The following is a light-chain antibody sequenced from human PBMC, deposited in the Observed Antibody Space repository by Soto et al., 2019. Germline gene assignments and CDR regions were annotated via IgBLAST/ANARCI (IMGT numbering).Light chain of an antibody. CDR2: RAS. Sequence: VMTQSPGTLSVSPGERATLSCRASRFVSSDLAWYQQKPGQAPRLLIFRASTRATGVPARFSGSGTGTEFTLTISSLQSEDFAVYYCQQCRNWPYTFGQGTRLEIK. J-gene: IGKJ2*01. CDR1: RFVSSD. CDR3: QQCRNWPYT. V-gene: IGKV3-15*01.